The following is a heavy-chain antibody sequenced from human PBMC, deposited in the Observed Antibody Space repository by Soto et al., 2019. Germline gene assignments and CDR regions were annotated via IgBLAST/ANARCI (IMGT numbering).Heavy chain of an antibody. D-gene: IGHD3-10*01. Sequence: KPSETLSLTCTVSGGSISSYYWSWIRQPPGKGLEWIGYIYYSGSTNYNPSLKSRVTISVDTSKNQFSLKLSSVTAADTAVYYCARDQDYYGSGSYFYWGQGTLVTVS. CDR1: GGSISSYY. V-gene: IGHV4-59*01. J-gene: IGHJ4*02. CDR3: ARDQDYYGSGSYFY. CDR2: IYYSGST.